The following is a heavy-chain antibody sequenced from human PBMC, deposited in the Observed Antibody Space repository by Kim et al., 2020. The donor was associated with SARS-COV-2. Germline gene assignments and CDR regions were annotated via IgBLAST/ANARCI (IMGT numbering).Heavy chain of an antibody. CDR2: ISSSSSYT. J-gene: IGHJ6*01. Sequence: GGSLRLSCAASGFTFSDYYMSWIRQAPGKGLEWVSYISSSSSYTNYADSAKGRFTISRDNAKNSLYLQMNSLIAEDTAVYYCSRVGYDYVWGRYGDYYY. CDR3: SRVGYDYVWGRYGDYYY. D-gene: IGHD3-16*01. V-gene: IGHV3-11*05. CDR1: GFTFSDYY.